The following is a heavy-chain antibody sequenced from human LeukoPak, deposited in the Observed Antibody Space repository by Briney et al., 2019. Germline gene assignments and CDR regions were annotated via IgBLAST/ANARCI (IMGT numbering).Heavy chain of an antibody. CDR2: IKQDGSEK. Sequence: GGSLRLSCAASGFTFSSYWMHWVRQAPGKGLEWVGNIKQDGSEKRYADSVRGRFSISRDNAQTSLYLQMNSLRAEDTAVYYCARASDPWLQLTWGQGTLVLVSS. J-gene: IGHJ5*02. CDR3: ARASDPWLQLT. V-gene: IGHV3-7*05. CDR1: GFTFSSYW. D-gene: IGHD5-24*01.